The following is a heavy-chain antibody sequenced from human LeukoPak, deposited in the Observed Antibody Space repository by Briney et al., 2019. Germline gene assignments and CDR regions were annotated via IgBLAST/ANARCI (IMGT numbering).Heavy chain of an antibody. CDR3: ARVRSSYGDYFLPDY. J-gene: IGHJ4*02. V-gene: IGHV4-39*07. Sequence: PSETLSLTCTVSGDSMNSSGYYWGWIRQPPGKDLEWIGNVHYRGHSYYNPSLKSRVTISVDTSKNQFSLKLSSVTAADTAVYYCARVRSSYGDYFLPDYWGQGTLVTVSS. CDR2: VHYRGHS. D-gene: IGHD4-17*01. CDR1: GDSMNSSGYY.